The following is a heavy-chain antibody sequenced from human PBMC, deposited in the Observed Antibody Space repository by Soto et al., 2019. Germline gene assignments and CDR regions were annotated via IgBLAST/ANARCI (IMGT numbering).Heavy chain of an antibody. Sequence: QVQLVESGGGVVQPGRSLRLSCAASGFTFSNYGMYWVRQAPGKGLEWVGVIWNDGSKKYYADSVKGRFTIFRDNTKNTLYLQMNSLRAEDTAIYYCARDGIGGFDYWDQGTLVTVSS. CDR1: GFTFSNYG. CDR3: ARDGIGGFDY. V-gene: IGHV3-33*01. D-gene: IGHD3-10*01. CDR2: IWNDGSKK. J-gene: IGHJ4*02.